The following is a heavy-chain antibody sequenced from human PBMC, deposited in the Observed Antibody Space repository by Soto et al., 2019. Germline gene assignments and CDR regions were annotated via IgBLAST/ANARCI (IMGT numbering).Heavy chain of an antibody. J-gene: IGHJ5*02. CDR3: ARASSSGSVNWFDP. CDR1: GFTFSSYG. CDR2: IWYDGSNK. Sequence: LRLSCAASGFTFSSYGMHWVRQAPGKGLEWVAVIWYDGSNKYYADSVKGRFTISRDNSKNTLYLQMNSLRAEDTAVYYCARASSSGSVNWFDPWGQGTLVTAPQ. V-gene: IGHV3-33*01. D-gene: IGHD6-6*01.